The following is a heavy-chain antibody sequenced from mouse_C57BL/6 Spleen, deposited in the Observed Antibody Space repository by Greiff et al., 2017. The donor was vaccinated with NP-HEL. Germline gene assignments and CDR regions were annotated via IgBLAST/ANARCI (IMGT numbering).Heavy chain of an antibody. Sequence: QVQLKESGPGLVQPSQSLSITCTVSGFSLTSYGVHWVRQSPGKGLEWLGVIWSGGSTDYNAAFISRLSISKDNSKSQVFFKMNSLQADDTAIYYCARVYYGSSYEAWFAYWGQGTLVTVSA. D-gene: IGHD1-1*01. CDR2: IWSGGST. CDR3: ARVYYGSSYEAWFAY. V-gene: IGHV2-2*01. J-gene: IGHJ3*01. CDR1: GFSLTSYG.